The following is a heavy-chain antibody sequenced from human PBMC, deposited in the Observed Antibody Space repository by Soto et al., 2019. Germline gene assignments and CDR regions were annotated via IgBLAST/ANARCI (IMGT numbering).Heavy chain of an antibody. J-gene: IGHJ6*02. CDR1: GGSFSGYY. CDR2: INHSGST. V-gene: IGHV4-34*01. Sequence: QVQLQQWGAGLLKPSETLSLTCAVYGGSFSGYYWSWIRQPPGKGLEWIGEINHSGSTNYNPSLKSRVTISLDTSKNQFSLKLSSVTAADTAVYYCARVSLTTGTTEMNYYYGMDVWGQGTTVTVSS. D-gene: IGHD1-7*01. CDR3: ARVSLTTGTTEMNYYYGMDV.